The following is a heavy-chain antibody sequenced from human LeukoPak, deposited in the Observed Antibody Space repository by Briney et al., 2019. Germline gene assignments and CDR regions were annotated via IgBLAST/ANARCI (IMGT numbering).Heavy chain of an antibody. D-gene: IGHD6-6*01. Sequence: GASVKVSCKASDYTFTRYGISWVRQAPGQGLEWMGWISAYNGNTKYAQKLQGRVTMTTDTSTNTAYKELRSLRSDDTAAYYCARSYSSSSMDYWGQGTLVTVSS. CDR1: DYTFTRYG. CDR3: ARSYSSSSMDY. CDR2: ISAYNGNT. J-gene: IGHJ4*02. V-gene: IGHV1-18*01.